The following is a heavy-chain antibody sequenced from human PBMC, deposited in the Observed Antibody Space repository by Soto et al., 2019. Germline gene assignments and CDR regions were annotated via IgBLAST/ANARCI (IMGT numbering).Heavy chain of an antibody. CDR1: RFTFSSYG. J-gene: IGHJ2*01. Sequence: QVQLVESGGGVVQPGRSLRLSCAASRFTFSSYGMHWVRQAPGKGLEWVAVISYDGSNKYYADSVKGRFTISRDNSKNTLYLQMNSLRAEDTAVYYCAKDSTVVTASWYFDLWGRGNLVTVSS. V-gene: IGHV3-30*18. CDR2: ISYDGSNK. D-gene: IGHD2-21*02. CDR3: AKDSTVVTASWYFDL.